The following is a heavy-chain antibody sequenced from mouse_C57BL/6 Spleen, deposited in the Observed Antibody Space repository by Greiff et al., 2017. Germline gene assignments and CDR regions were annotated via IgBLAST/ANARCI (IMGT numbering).Heavy chain of an antibody. J-gene: IGHJ2*01. CDR3: ASEGGYDGGYFDY. D-gene: IGHD2-2*01. Sequence: VQLQQSGPELVKPGASVKISCKASGYAFSSSWMNWVKQRPGKGLEWIGRIYPGDGDTNYNGKFKGKATLTADKSSSTAYMQLSSLTSEDSAVYFCASEGGYDGGYFDYWGQGTTLTVSS. CDR2: IYPGDGDT. CDR1: GYAFSSSW. V-gene: IGHV1-82*01.